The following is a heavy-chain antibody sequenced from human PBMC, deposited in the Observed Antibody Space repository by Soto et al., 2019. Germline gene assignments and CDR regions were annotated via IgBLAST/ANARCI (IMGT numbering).Heavy chain of an antibody. V-gene: IGHV1-2*04. J-gene: IGHJ6*02. Sequence: ASVKVSCKVSGYSFTDYHIHWVRQAPGQGLEWLGRINPKSGGTSTAQKFQGWVTMTTDTSISTASMELTRLTSDDTAIYYCARGDSTDCSNGVCSFFYNHDMDVWGQGTTVTVLL. CDR1: GYSFTDYH. D-gene: IGHD2-8*01. CDR2: INPKSGGT. CDR3: ARGDSTDCSNGVCSFFYNHDMDV.